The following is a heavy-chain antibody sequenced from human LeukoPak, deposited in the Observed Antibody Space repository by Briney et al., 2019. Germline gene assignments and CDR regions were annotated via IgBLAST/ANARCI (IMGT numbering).Heavy chain of an antibody. CDR2: ISPSGDIT. CDR1: GFIFSSHG. D-gene: IGHD2-8*01. Sequence: PGGSLRLSCAASGFIFSSHGMNWVRQAPGKGLEWVSGISPSGDITYYADSVKGRFTISRDNSKNTLYLQMNSLRAEDTAVYYCARGGPSYCTNGVCYWNYYYYYMDVWGKGTTVTVSS. CDR3: ARGGPSYCTNGVCYWNYYYYYMDV. V-gene: IGHV3-23*01. J-gene: IGHJ6*03.